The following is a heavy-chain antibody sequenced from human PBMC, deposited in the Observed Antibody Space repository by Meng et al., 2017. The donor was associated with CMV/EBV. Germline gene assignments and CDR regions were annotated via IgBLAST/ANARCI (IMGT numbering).Heavy chain of an antibody. CDR1: GYTFTGYY. V-gene: IGHV1-2*02. J-gene: IGHJ4*02. CDR3: ARQLRSFTILGGRPFDY. Sequence: ASVKVSCKASGYTFTGYYMHWVRQAPGQGLEWMGWINPNSGGTNYAQKFQGRVTMTRDTSISTAYMELSRLRSDDTAVYYCARQLRSFTILGGRPFDYWGQGTLVTVSS. D-gene: IGHD3-3*01. CDR2: INPNSGGT.